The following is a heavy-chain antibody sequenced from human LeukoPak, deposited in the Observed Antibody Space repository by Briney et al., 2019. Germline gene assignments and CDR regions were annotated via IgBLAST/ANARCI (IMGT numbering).Heavy chain of an antibody. CDR3: TSSTHIVGPLDY. CDR2: IRSKANSYAT. Sequence: GGSLRLSCTVSGFTFSGSAMHWVRQASGKGLEWVGRIRSKANSYATAYAASVKGRFTISRDDSKNTAYLQMNSLKTEDTAVYYCTSSTHIVGPLDYWGQGTLVTVSS. D-gene: IGHD2-21*01. J-gene: IGHJ4*02. CDR1: GFTFSGSA. V-gene: IGHV3-73*01.